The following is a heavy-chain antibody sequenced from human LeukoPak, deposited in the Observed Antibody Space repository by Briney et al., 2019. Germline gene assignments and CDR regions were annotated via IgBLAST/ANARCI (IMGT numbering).Heavy chain of an antibody. D-gene: IGHD5-18*01. J-gene: IGHJ4*02. CDR1: GGSISSYY. Sequence: SETLSLTCTVSGGSISSYYWSWIRQPPGKGLEWIGYVYYSGSTNYNPSLKSRVTISVDTSKIQLSLKLSSVTAADTAVYYCARAGGYSYGYVDYWGQGTLVTVSS. CDR2: VYYSGST. V-gene: IGHV4-59*01. CDR3: ARAGGYSYGYVDY.